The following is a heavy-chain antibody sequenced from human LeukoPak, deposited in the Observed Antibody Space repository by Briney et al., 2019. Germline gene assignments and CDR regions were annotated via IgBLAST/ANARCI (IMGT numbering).Heavy chain of an antibody. CDR2: ITTNGGST. V-gene: IGHV3-64*04. CDR3: ARDRGAYCGGDCYLGFDY. Sequence: PGGSLRLFCSASGFTFNTYTMHWVRQAPGMGLEYVSAITTNGGSTYYADSVKGRFTISRDNAKKSLYLQMTSLTAEDTAVYYCARDRGAYCGGDCYLGFDYWGRGTLVTVSS. J-gene: IGHJ4*01. CDR1: GFTFNTYT. D-gene: IGHD2-21*02.